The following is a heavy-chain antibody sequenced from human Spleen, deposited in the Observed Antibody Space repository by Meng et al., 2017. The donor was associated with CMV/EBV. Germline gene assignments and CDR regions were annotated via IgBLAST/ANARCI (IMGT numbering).Heavy chain of an antibody. J-gene: IGHJ1*01. CDR2: ISWNSGSI. Sequence: SLKISCAASGFTFDDYAMHWVRQAPGKGLEWVSGISWNSGSIGYADSVKGRFTISRDNAKNSLYLQMNSLRAEDTAVYYCAAVYCSGGSCYYREYFQHWGQGTLVTVSS. D-gene: IGHD2-15*01. V-gene: IGHV3-9*01. CDR1: GFTFDDYA. CDR3: AAVYCSGGSCYYREYFQH.